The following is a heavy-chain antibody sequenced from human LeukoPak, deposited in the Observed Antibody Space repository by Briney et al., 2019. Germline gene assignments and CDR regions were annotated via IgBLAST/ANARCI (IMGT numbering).Heavy chain of an antibody. CDR2: IYNRGST. J-gene: IGHJ3*01. D-gene: IGHD2-15*01. V-gene: IGHV4-30-4*01. CDR3: ARDCSGGSCYGALDA. CDR1: GGSINSDDHY. Sequence: SQTLSLTCTVSGGSINSDDHYWSWIRQPPGKGLEWMGYIYNRGSTYYNPSLKSRVTISLDTSRNQFSLRLSSVTAADTAMYYCARDCSGGSCYGALDAWGQGTMVTVSS.